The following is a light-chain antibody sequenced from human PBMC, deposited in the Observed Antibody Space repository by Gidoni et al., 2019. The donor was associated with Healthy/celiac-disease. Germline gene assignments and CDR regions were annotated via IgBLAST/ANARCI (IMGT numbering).Light chain of an antibody. Sequence: AIQMTQSPSSLSASVGDRVTITCRASQGIRNDLGWYQQKQGKAPKLLIYAESSLQSGVPSRFSGSGSGTDFTLTISSLQPEDFATYYCLQDYNYPYTFGQXTKLEIK. CDR1: QGIRND. J-gene: IGKJ2*01. V-gene: IGKV1-6*01. CDR3: LQDYNYPYT. CDR2: AES.